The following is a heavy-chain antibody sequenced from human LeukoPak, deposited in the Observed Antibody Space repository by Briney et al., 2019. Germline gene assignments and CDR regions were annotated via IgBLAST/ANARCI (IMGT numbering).Heavy chain of an antibody. D-gene: IGHD5-12*01. CDR3: ARTLRLRTPRAFDI. CDR1: GFTFSSYW. CDR2: IHEDGSDK. J-gene: IGHJ3*02. V-gene: IGHV3-7*05. Sequence: TGGSLRLSCVVSGFTFSSYWMNWVSQAPGKGLGWVANIHEDGSDKYYMDSVKGRFTISRDNAKNSLYLQMNSLRAEDTALYYCARTLRLRTPRAFDIWGRGTLVTVSS.